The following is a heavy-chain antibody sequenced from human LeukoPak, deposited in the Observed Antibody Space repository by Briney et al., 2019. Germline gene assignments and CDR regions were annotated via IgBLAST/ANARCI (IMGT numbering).Heavy chain of an antibody. CDR2: ISLTGLT. CDR1: GGSISNTNW. V-gene: IGHV4-4*02. J-gene: IGHJ4*02. CDR3: SRENGAFSPFGY. Sequence: PSGTLSLTCGVSGGSISNTNWWSWVRQPPGQGLEWIGEISLTGLTHYNPSLESRVTVSLDKSKNQLSLTLTSVTAADTAVYYCSRENGAFSPFGYWGQGTLVTVSS. D-gene: IGHD2-8*01.